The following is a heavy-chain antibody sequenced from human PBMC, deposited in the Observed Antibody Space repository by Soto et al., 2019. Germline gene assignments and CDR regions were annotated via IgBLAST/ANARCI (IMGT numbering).Heavy chain of an antibody. CDR3: ARSISGVRTFYFYSYMDV. Sequence: TLSLTCTVSGGSISSGGYYWSWIRQHPGKGLEWIGYIYYSGSTYYNPSLKSRVTISVDTSKNQFSLKLNSMTAADTAVYYCARSISGVRTFYFYSYMDVWAKGTTVPVS. D-gene: IGHD7-27*01. CDR1: GGSISSGGYY. CDR2: IYYSGST. V-gene: IGHV4-31*03. J-gene: IGHJ6*03.